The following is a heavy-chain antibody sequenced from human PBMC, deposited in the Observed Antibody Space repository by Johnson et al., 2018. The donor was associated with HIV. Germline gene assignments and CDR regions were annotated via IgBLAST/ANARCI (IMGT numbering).Heavy chain of an antibody. CDR2: IRYDGSNK. Sequence: QVQLVESGGGVVRPGGSLRLSCAASGFTFDDYGMSWVRQAPGKGLEWVAFIRYDGSNKYYADSVKGRFTISRDNSKNTLYLNMNSLRAEDTAVYYCARDQSNGWNRGAFDIWGQGTMVTVSS. V-gene: IGHV3-30*02. D-gene: IGHD6-19*01. J-gene: IGHJ3*02. CDR1: GFTFDDYG. CDR3: ARDQSNGWNRGAFDI.